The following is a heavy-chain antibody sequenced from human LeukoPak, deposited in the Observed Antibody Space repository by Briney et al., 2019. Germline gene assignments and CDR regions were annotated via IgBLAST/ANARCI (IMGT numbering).Heavy chain of an antibody. J-gene: IGHJ4*02. CDR1: GFTFSDYW. CDR2: IKQDGSEK. D-gene: IGHD3-10*01. Sequence: GGSLRLSCAASGFTFSDYWMTWVRQAPGKGLEWVANIKQDGSEKYYVDSVKGRFTISRDNAKNSLYLQMNSLRAEDTAVYYCARDDQWFGEVGDYWGQGTLVTVSS. CDR3: ARDDQWFGEVGDY. V-gene: IGHV3-7*01.